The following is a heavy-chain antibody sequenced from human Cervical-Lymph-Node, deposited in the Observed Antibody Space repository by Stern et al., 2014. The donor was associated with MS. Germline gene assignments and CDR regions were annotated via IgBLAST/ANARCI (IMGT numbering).Heavy chain of an antibody. V-gene: IGHV3-30-3*01. D-gene: IGHD5-24*01. Sequence: VQLGGFGGALAHPGGPRGLSVAPSGSPLGRMARPWVPQAQGKGLGWGAVISQDGPKTYYADSVKGRFTISRDNSKNTLYLQMNSLRVEDTALFYCARDFGYTFIRGPENARYGMDVWGQGTTVTVSS. CDR1: GSPLGRMA. CDR3: ARDFGYTFIRGPENARYGMDV. CDR2: ISQDGPKT. J-gene: IGHJ6*02.